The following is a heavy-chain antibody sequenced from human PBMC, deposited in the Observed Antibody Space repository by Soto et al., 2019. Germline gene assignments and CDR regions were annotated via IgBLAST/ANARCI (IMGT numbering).Heavy chain of an antibody. D-gene: IGHD3-3*01. CDR3: ARIAGIQVSAMAITRPGPFDY. V-gene: IGHV4-4*02. Sequence: QVQLLESGPGLVKPSGTLSLTCAVSGGSVSSSGHWWSWVRQPPGKGLEWIGEIYQSGTTNYNPSHRSRVNISLDKSNNRFSLKLSTVTAADTAVYYCARIAGIQVSAMAITRPGPFDYWGKGTQVTVSS. CDR2: IYQSGTT. CDR1: GGSVSSSGHW. J-gene: IGHJ4*02.